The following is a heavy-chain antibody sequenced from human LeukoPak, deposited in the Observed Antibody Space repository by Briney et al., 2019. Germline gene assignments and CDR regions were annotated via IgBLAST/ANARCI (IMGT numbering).Heavy chain of an antibody. V-gene: IGHV3-30*04. Sequence: PGGSLRLSCAASGFTFSSYAMHWVRQAPGKGLEWVAVISYDGSNKYYADSVKGRFTISRDNSKNTLYLQMNSLRAEDTAVYYCARDQGLTYYDFWSGYWGGAFDIWGQGTMVTVSS. J-gene: IGHJ3*02. CDR2: ISYDGSNK. CDR1: GFTFSSYA. CDR3: ARDQGLTYYDFWSGYWGGAFDI. D-gene: IGHD3-3*01.